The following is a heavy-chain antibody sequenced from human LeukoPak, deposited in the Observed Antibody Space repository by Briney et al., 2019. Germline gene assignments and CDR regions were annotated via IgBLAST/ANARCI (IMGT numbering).Heavy chain of an antibody. CDR1: GYTFSSYW. V-gene: IGHV5-51*01. CDR2: IYPGDSDT. CDR3: ARLNDFKLDY. D-gene: IGHD3-3*01. J-gene: IGHJ4*02. Sequence: GESLKISCKGSGYTFSSYWIGWVRQMPGKGLEWMGIIYPGDSDTRYSPSLQGQVTVSVDTSIGTAYLQWSSLKASDTAIYYCARLNDFKLDYWGQGTLVTVSS.